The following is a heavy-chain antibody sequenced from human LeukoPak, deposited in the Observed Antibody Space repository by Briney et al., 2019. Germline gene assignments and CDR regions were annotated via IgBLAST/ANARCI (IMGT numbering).Heavy chain of an antibody. CDR1: GGSISSGGYY. V-gene: IGHV4-30-2*01. CDR2: IYHSGST. J-gene: IGHJ4*02. D-gene: IGHD5-12*01. Sequence: PSQTLSLTCTVSGGSISSGGYYWSWIRQPPGKGLEWIGYIYHSGSTYYNPSLKSRVTISVDRSKNQFSLKLSSVTAAGTAVYYCASTGGYDWYFDYWGQGTLVTVSS. CDR3: ASTGGYDWYFDY.